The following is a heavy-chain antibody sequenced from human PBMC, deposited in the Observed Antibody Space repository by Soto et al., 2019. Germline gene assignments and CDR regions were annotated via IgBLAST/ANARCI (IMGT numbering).Heavy chain of an antibody. J-gene: IGHJ6*02. CDR1: GFTFSDYY. V-gene: IGHV3-11*01. D-gene: IGHD6-13*01. CDR2: ISSSGSPI. CDR3: ARGGQQLHGMDV. Sequence: QVQLVESGGGLVKPGGSLRLSCAASGFTFSDYYMTWIRQAPGKGLEWVSYISSSGSPIYYADSVKGRFTISRDNAKNSLYRQMTRLRAEDPAVYYCARGGQQLHGMDVWGQGTTVTVSS.